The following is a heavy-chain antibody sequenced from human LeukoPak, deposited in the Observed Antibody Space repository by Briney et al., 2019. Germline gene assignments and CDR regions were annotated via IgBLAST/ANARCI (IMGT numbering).Heavy chain of an antibody. J-gene: IGHJ6*03. CDR2: ISDYNGNT. D-gene: IGHD2-2*01. CDR1: GYTFSSHG. Sequence: ASVKVSCKASGYTFSSHGISWVRQAPGQGLEWMGWISDYNGNTNYAQKLQGRVTMTTDTSTSTGYMELRSLRSDDTAVYYCARSVAPNFCSNTSCPYYYFYMDVWGKGTTVTVSS. CDR3: ARSVAPNFCSNTSCPYYYFYMDV. V-gene: IGHV1-18*01.